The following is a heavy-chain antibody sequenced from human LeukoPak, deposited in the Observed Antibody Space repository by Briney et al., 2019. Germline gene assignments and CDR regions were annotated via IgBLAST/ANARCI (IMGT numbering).Heavy chain of an antibody. J-gene: IGHJ4*02. D-gene: IGHD3-10*01. CDR2: IYYTGST. CDR3: ARRYGSGRFDF. Sequence: SETLSLTCTVSGGSISDNYWSWIRQPPGKGLEWICYIYYTGSTNYNSSLRSRVSISVDTSKNQFSLKVNSVTAADTAVYYCARRYGSGRFDFWGQGHPGHRLL. V-gene: IGHV4-59*01. CDR1: GGSISDNY.